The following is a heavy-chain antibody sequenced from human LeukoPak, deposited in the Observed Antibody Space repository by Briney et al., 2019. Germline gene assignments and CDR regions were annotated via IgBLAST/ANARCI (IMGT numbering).Heavy chain of an antibody. D-gene: IGHD2-2*01. J-gene: IGHJ4*02. Sequence: GGSLRLSCVASGFTLRVNYMTWIRQTPGRGLEWVSVIYSDGTTKYADSAKGRFTISRDNSKSMVYLQMDRLRAEDTAVYYCAKDGGSSTSGDYWGQGTLVTVSS. V-gene: IGHV3-53*01. CDR3: AKDGGSSTSGDY. CDR2: IYSDGTT. CDR1: GFTLRVNY.